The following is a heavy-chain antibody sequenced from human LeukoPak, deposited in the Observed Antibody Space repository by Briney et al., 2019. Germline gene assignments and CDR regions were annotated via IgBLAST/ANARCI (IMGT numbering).Heavy chain of an antibody. CDR3: ARRVIGGFNWFDP. J-gene: IGHJ5*02. CDR1: GGSISSSSYY. CDR2: IYYSGST. V-gene: IGHV4-39*01. Sequence: SETLSLTCTVSGGSISSSSYYWGWIRHPPGKGLEWIGSIYYSGSTYYNPSLKSRVTISVDTSKNQFSLKLSSVTAADTAVYYCARRVIGGFNWFDPWGQGTLVTVSS. D-gene: IGHD2-15*01.